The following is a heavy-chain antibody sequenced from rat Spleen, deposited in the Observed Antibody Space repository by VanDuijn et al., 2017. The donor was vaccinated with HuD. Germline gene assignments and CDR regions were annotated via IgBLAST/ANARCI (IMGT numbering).Heavy chain of an antibody. CDR2: ISYDGGST. D-gene: IGHD1-12*03. CDR3: TTGYYDGYYLVFDY. J-gene: IGHJ2*01. V-gene: IGHV5-20*01. Sequence: EVQLVESGGGLVQPGRSLKLSCAASGITFSRVSMAWVRQAPTKGLEWVASISYDGGSTYYRDSVKGRFTISRDNVKSSLYLQMDSLRSEDTATYYCTTGYYDGYYLVFDYWGQGVMVTVSS. CDR1: GITFSRVS.